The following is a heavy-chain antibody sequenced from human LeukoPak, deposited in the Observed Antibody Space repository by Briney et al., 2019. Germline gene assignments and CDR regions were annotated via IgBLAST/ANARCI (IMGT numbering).Heavy chain of an antibody. Sequence: GGSLRLSCAASGFTFSDYYMSWIRQAPGKGLEWVSYISSSGSTIYYADSVKGRFTISRDNAKNSPYLQMNSLRAEDTAVYYCTRTDLYYDFWSGYHGVDYWGQGTLVTVSS. CDR1: GFTFSDYY. CDR2: ISSSGSTI. CDR3: TRTDLYYDFWSGYHGVDY. J-gene: IGHJ4*02. D-gene: IGHD3-3*01. V-gene: IGHV3-11*01.